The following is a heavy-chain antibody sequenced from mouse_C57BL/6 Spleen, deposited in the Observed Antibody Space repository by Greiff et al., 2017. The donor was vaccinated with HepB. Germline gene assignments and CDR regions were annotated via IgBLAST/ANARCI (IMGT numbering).Heavy chain of an antibody. J-gene: IGHJ4*01. CDR1: GYTFTSYW. CDR2: IHPNSGST. Sequence: VQLQQPGAELVKPGASVKLSCKASGYTFTSYWMHWVKQRPGQGLEWIGMIHPNSGSTNYNEKFKSKATLTVDKSSSTAYMQLSSLTSEDSAFYYCASPHDYDAMDYWGQGTSVTVSS. V-gene: IGHV1-64*01. CDR3: ASPHDYDAMDY.